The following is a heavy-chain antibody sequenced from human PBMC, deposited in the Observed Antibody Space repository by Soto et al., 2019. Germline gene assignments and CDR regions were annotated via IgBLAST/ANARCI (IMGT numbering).Heavy chain of an antibody. CDR1: GGSISSGGYY. CDR2: IYYGGST. CDR3: ARDYSNYLHYYYYGMDV. D-gene: IGHD4-4*01. Sequence: PSETLSLTCTVSGGSISSGGYYWSWIRHHPGKGLEWIGYIYYGGSTYYNPSLKSRVTISVDTSKNQFSLKLSSVTAADTAVYYCARDYSNYLHYYYYGMDVWGQGTTVTVSS. V-gene: IGHV4-31*03. J-gene: IGHJ6*02.